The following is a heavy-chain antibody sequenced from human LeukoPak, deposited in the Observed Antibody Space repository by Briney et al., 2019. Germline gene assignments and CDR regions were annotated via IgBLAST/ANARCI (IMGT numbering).Heavy chain of an antibody. J-gene: IGHJ4*01. CDR2: INTVATYI. V-gene: IGHV3-21*01. CDR1: GFTFTSFS. D-gene: IGHD3-22*01. CDR3: ARLRRNGDSGGFYYYYDY. Sequence: KPGGSLRLSCAASGFTFTSFSFNWVRQAPGKGLEWVSSINTVATYIYYADSVRGRFTISRDNAKNSVYLQMDSLRAEDTGVYYCARLRRNGDSGGFYYYYDYWGQEPWSPSPQ.